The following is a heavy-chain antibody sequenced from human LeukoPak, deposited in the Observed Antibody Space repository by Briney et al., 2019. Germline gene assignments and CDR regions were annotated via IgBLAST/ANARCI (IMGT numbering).Heavy chain of an antibody. CDR2: TFHTGST. D-gene: IGHD3-10*01. CDR1: GDSISGGAFS. V-gene: IGHV4-30-2*01. J-gene: IGHJ5*02. Sequence: SQTLSLTCVVSGDSISGGAFSWSWIRQPPGQGLEWIGYTFHTGSTFYNPSLKSRVTISVDNSKNQFSLRLTSVTAADTAVYYCARELWFANAPGSWLDPWGQGTLVTVSS. CDR3: ARELWFANAPGSWLDP.